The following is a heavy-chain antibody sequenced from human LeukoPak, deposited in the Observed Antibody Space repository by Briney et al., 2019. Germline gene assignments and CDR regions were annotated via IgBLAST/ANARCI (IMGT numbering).Heavy chain of an antibody. Sequence: SETLSLTCALYDGSFSGFYWSRIRQPPGKGLEWVGEINHIGSTNYNPYLKSRVTISVDTSKNQFSLKLSAVTAADTAVYYCARMGGSGLKRGNDYWGQGTLVTVSS. J-gene: IGHJ4*02. V-gene: IGHV4-34*01. CDR1: DGSFSGFY. D-gene: IGHD3-10*01. CDR2: INHIGST. CDR3: ARMGGSGLKRGNDY.